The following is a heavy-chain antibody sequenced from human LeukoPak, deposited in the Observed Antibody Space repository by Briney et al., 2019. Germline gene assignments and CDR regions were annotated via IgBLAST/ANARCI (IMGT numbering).Heavy chain of an antibody. CDR2: IIPILGIA. J-gene: IGHJ4*02. V-gene: IGHV1-69*04. CDR3: ARAEYYYDSSGYPITDDY. Sequence: SVKVSCKASGGTFSSYAISWVRQAPGQGLEWMGRIIPILGIANYAQKFQGRVTITADKSTSTAYMELSSLRSEDTAVYYCARAEYYYDSSGYPITDDYWGQGTLVTVSS. CDR1: GGTFSSYA. D-gene: IGHD3-22*01.